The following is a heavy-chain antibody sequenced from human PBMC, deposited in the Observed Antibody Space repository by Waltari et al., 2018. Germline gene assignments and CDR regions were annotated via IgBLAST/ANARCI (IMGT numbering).Heavy chain of an antibody. CDR2: INFDGRDR. Sequence: EVKMVESGGGLVQPGGSLRLSCTGSGFTFNRYWMHGVRQTPGKGPEWISNINFDGRDRDYAESVRGRFTISRDNVKRTLFLQMNGLRGEDTAVYFCARVTLLRGAHWGQGTLVTVSS. J-gene: IGHJ4*02. CDR3: ARVTLLRGAH. V-gene: IGHV3-74*01. D-gene: IGHD3-10*01. CDR1: GFTFNRYW.